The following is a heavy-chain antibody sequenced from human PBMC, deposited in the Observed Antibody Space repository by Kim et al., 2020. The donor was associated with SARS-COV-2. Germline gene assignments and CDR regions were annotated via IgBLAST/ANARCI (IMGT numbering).Heavy chain of an antibody. Sequence: AQKFQGRVTITADESTSTAYMELSSLRSEDTAVYYCARDGAAAGSTRFDYWGQGTLVTVSS. J-gene: IGHJ4*02. V-gene: IGHV1-69*01. D-gene: IGHD6-13*01. CDR3: ARDGAAAGSTRFDY.